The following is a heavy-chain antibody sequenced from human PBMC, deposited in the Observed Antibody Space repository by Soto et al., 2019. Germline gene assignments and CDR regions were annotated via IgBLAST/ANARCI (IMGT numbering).Heavy chain of an antibody. V-gene: IGHV1-8*01. J-gene: IGHJ6*03. D-gene: IGHD6-6*01. CDR3: ARRASSSSGRYYYYYMDV. CDR1: GYTFTSYD. Sequence: ASVKVSWKASGYTFTSYDINWVRQATGQGLEWMGWMNPNSGNTGYAQKFQGRVTMTRNTSISTAYMELSSLRSEDTAVYYCARRASSSSGRYYYYYMDVWGKGTTVTVSS. CDR2: MNPNSGNT.